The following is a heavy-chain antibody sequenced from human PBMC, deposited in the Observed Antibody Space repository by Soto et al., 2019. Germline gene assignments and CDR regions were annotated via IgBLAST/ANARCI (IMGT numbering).Heavy chain of an antibody. V-gene: IGHV3-30*18. CDR2: ISYDGSNK. J-gene: IGHJ6*02. CDR3: AKDNQYQLRDYYYYGMDV. Sequence: GGSLRLSCAASGFTFSSYGMHWVRQAPGKGLEWVAVISYDGSNKYYADSVKGRFTISRDNSKNTLYLQMNSLRAEDTAVYYCAKDNQYQLRDYYYYGMDVWGQGTTVTVSS. D-gene: IGHD2-2*01. CDR1: GFTFSSYG.